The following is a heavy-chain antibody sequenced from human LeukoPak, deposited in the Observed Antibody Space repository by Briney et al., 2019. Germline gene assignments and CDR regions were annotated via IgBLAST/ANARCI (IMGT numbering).Heavy chain of an antibody. CDR2: FDPEVDKI. Sequence: GASVKVSCKGSGKRLSGLSMAWVRQAPGKGLEWMGGFDPEVDKIKFAQRFQGRVTLTEDTSTDTAYMELSSLRSDDTAVYYCATRVLWRILDCFDMWGQGTMVTVSS. D-gene: IGHD3-16*01. J-gene: IGHJ3*02. V-gene: IGHV1-24*01. CDR3: ATRVLWRILDCFDM. CDR1: GKRLSGLS.